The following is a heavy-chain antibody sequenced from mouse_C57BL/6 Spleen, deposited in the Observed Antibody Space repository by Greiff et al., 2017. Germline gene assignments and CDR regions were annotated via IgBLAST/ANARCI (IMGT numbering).Heavy chain of an antibody. CDR1: GYTFTSYW. Sequence: QVQLQQPGAELVKPGASVKLSCKASGYTFTSYWMQWVKQRPGQGLEWIGEIDPSDSYTNYNQKFKGKATLTVDTSSSTAYMQLSSRTSEDSAVYYCAASNPFDYWGQGTTLTVSS. J-gene: IGHJ2*01. D-gene: IGHD6-1*01. CDR2: IDPSDSYT. V-gene: IGHV1-50*01. CDR3: AASNPFDY.